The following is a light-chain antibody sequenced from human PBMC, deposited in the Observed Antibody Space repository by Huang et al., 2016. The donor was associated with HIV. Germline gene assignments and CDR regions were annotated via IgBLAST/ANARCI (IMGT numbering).Light chain of an antibody. V-gene: IGKV4-1*01. CDR3: QQYYSTPLT. CDR2: WAS. CDR1: QSVLYSSNNNNY. Sequence: DIVMTQSPDSLAVSLGERATINCKSSQSVLYSSNNNNYLAWYQQKPGQPPKVIIYWASTRESGVPDRFSGSGSVTDFTRTISSLQAEDVAVYYCQQYYSTPLTFGQGTKVEIK. J-gene: IGKJ1*01.